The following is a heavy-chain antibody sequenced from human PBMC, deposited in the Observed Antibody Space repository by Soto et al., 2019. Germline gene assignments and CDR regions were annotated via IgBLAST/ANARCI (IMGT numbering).Heavy chain of an antibody. D-gene: IGHD2-21*02. Sequence: SETLSLTCTVSGGSISSGDYYWSWIRQPPGKGLEWIGYIYYSGSTYYNPSLKSRVTISVDTSKNQFSLKLSSVTAADTAVYYCARAHIVVVTAIEWGQGNLVTVSS. CDR1: GGSISSGDYY. CDR2: IYYSGST. J-gene: IGHJ4*02. CDR3: ARAHIVVVTAIE. V-gene: IGHV4-30-4*01.